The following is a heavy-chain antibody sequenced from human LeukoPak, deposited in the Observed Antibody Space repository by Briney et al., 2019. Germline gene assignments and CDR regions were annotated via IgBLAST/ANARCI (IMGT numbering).Heavy chain of an antibody. Sequence: GGSLRLSCAASGFTFSSYSMNWVRQAPGKGLEWVSSISSSSSYIYYADSVKGRFTISRDNAKNSLYLQMNSLRAEDTAVYYCARGSAYCSSTSCYTAEYFQHWGQGTLVTVSS. CDR2: ISSSSSYI. D-gene: IGHD2-2*02. J-gene: IGHJ1*01. V-gene: IGHV3-21*01. CDR3: ARGSAYCSSTSCYTAEYFQH. CDR1: GFTFSSYS.